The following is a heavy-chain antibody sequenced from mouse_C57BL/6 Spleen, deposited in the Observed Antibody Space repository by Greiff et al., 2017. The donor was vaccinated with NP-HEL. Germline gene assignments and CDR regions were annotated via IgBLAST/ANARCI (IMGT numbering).Heavy chain of an antibody. D-gene: IGHD1-1*01. V-gene: IGHV5-17*01. Sequence: EVQVVESGGGLVKPGGSLKLSCAASGFTFSDYGMHWVRQAPEKGLEWVAYISSGSSTIYYADTVKGRFTISRDNAKNTLFLQMTSLRSEDTAMYYCARDTTVVAPYYAMDDWGQGTSVTVSS. J-gene: IGHJ4*01. CDR1: GFTFSDYG. CDR2: ISSGSSTI. CDR3: ARDTTVVAPYYAMDD.